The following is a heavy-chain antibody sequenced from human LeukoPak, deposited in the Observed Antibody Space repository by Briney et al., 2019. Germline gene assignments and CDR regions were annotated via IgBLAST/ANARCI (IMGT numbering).Heavy chain of an antibody. J-gene: IGHJ4*02. D-gene: IGHD1-26*01. CDR3: AREGATTAFDY. CDR2: IYSGGRT. V-gene: IGHV3-53*01. CDR1: GSTVSNNY. Sequence: PGGSLRLTCAVSGSTVSNNYMNWVRQAPGKGLEWVSIIYSGGRTYYADSAKGRFTISRDIFKNTVYLQMNSLRAEDTAVYYCAREGATTAFDYWGQGTLVTVSS.